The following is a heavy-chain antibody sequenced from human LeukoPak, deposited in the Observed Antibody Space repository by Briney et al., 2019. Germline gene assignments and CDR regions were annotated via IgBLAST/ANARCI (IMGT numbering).Heavy chain of an antibody. V-gene: IGHV3-74*01. Sequence: PGGSLRLSCEASGFTFSHYWMHWVRQAPGKGLVWVSRTNTEGSSTSYVDSVKGRFTISRDNAKNTMYLQMNSLRAEDTAMYYCVPTDSSGLDWGQGTLVTVSS. CDR2: TNTEGSST. J-gene: IGHJ4*02. CDR3: VPTDSSGLD. CDR1: GFTFSHYW. D-gene: IGHD3-22*01.